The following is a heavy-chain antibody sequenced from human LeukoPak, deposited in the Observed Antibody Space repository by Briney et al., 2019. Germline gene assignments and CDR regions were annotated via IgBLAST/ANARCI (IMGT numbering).Heavy chain of an antibody. J-gene: IGHJ4*02. CDR2: INPNSGGT. CDR1: GYTFTGYY. CDR3: ARGPETLTTVTTFDY. Sequence: ASVKVSCKASGYTFTGYYMHWVRQAPGQGLEWMGWINPNSGGTNYAQKFQGRVTMTRDTSISTAYMELSRLRSDDTAVYYCARGPETLTTVTTFDYWGQGTLVTVSS. D-gene: IGHD4-17*01. V-gene: IGHV1-2*02.